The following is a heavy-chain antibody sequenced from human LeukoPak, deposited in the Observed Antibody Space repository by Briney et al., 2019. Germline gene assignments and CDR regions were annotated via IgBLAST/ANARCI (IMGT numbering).Heavy chain of an antibody. CDR2: IIPILGIA. CDR3: ARDEYYDSSGYGGYDY. CDR1: GGTFSSYA. V-gene: IGHV1-69*04. Sequence: GASVNVSCKASGGTFSSYAISWVRQAPGQGLEWMGRIIPILGIANYAQKFQGRVTITADKSTSTAYMELSSLRSEDTAVYYCARDEYYDSSGYGGYDYWGQGTLVTVSS. J-gene: IGHJ4*02. D-gene: IGHD3-22*01.